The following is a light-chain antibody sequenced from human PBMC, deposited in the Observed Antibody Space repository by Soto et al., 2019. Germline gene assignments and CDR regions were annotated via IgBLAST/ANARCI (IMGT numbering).Light chain of an antibody. CDR2: DVS. Sequence: QSALTQPRSVSGSPGQSVTISCTGTSGDVGGYNYVSWYQQHPGKAPKLMIYDVSKRPSGVPDRVSGSKSGNTASLTISGLQAEDEGDYYCCSYAGSYALVFGGGTKLTVL. J-gene: IGLJ2*01. CDR3: CSYAGSYALV. V-gene: IGLV2-11*01. CDR1: SGDVGGYNY.